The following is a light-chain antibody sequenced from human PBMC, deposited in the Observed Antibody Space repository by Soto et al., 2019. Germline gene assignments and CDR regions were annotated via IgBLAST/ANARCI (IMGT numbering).Light chain of an antibody. J-gene: IGKJ1*01. Sequence: DIQLTQSPYTLSASVGDRVTITFRDSQSISSWLAWYQQKPGKAPKLLIYKASSLESGVPSRFSGSGSGTEFTLTISSLQPDDFATYYCQQYNSFWTFGQGTKVDI. CDR2: KAS. CDR1: QSISSW. CDR3: QQYNSFWT. V-gene: IGKV1-5*03.